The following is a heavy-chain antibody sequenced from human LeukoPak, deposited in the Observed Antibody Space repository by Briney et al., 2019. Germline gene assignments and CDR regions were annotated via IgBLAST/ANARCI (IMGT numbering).Heavy chain of an antibody. D-gene: IGHD3-16*01. Sequence: GTLMLLCSAAGGSMCSNHSIWGGLQAPGGEGEEGVVRSYDGGSKYYTDSVKGRFTISRENSKNTLYLKMNSLRAEDTAVYYCAKDGAVAGIMPYYFDYGGQGTLVTVSA. V-gene: IGHV3-30*18. CDR1: GSMCSNHS. CDR3: AKDGAVAGIMPYYFDY. CDR2: RSYDGGSK. J-gene: IGHJ4*02.